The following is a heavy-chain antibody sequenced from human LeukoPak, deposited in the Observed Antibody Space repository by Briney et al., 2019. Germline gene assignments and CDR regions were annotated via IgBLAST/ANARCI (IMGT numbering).Heavy chain of an antibody. D-gene: IGHD3-9*01. CDR1: GYTLTELS. J-gene: IGHJ1*01. Sequence: ASVKVSCKVSGYTLTELSIYWVRQAPGKGLEWVGGFHPEDDERIYAQKFQGRVTMTEDTSTDTAYMELSSLRSEDTAVYYCAPADVISHYDVLTLHHWGQGTLVTVSS. V-gene: IGHV1-24*01. CDR2: FHPEDDER. CDR3: APADVISHYDVLTLHH.